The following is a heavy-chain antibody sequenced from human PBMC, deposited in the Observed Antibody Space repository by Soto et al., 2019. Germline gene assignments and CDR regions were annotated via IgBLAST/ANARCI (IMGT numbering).Heavy chain of an antibody. D-gene: IGHD3-3*01. CDR1: QYPFRDYY. CDR2: INPNTGGT. V-gene: IGHV1-2*02. Sequence: ASVKVSCKASQYPFRDYYIPWVRQAPGQRLEWLGWINPNTGGTNYAQRFQGRVTMTRETSTSTTYLDLSGLTFDDTAVYYFAGYWSGTPFDSWGQGTLVTVS. J-gene: IGHJ4*02. CDR3: AGYWSGTPFDS.